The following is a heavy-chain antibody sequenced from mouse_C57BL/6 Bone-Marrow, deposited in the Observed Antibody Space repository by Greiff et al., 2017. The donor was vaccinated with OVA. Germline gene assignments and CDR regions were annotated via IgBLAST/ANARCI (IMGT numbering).Heavy chain of an antibody. CDR2: IYPRSGNT. CDR3: ARYGWLLPDY. V-gene: IGHV1-81*01. J-gene: IGHJ2*01. D-gene: IGHD2-3*01. CDR1: GYTFTSYG. Sequence: VHLVEPGAELVRPGASVKLSCKASGYTFTSYGISWVKQRPGQGLEWIGDIYPRSGNTYYNEKFKGKATLTADKSSSTAYMELRSLTSEDSAVYFCARYGWLLPDYRDRGTTLTVSA.